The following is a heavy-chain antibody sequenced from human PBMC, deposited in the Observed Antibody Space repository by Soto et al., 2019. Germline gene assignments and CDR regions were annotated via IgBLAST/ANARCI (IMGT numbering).Heavy chain of an antibody. Sequence: SETLSLTYALPGYSTRTSDKRSWVRQPPGKGLEWIGEIYQSGSTNYNPSLKSRVTILVDKSKNQFSLKLSSVTAADTAVYYCARVGYYYGSGTSCAFDIWGQGTMVS. D-gene: IGHD3-10*01. CDR3: ARVGYYYGSGTSCAFDI. CDR1: GYSTRTSDK. V-gene: IGHV4-4*02. J-gene: IGHJ3*02. CDR2: IYQSGST.